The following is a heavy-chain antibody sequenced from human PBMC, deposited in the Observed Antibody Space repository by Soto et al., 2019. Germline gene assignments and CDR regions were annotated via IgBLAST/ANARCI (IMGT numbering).Heavy chain of an antibody. CDR1: GYTLSNFG. CDR2: ISADNGNT. Sequence: QVQLVQSRAEVKKPGASVKVSCKASGYTLSNFGISWVRQAPGQGLEWMGWISADNGNTDYAQKLQGRVTLTTDTSTNTAYMELRSLRSDDTAVYYCARGSYFYGSGKGYFDYWGQGTLVTVSS. D-gene: IGHD3-10*01. CDR3: ARGSYFYGSGKGYFDY. J-gene: IGHJ4*02. V-gene: IGHV1-18*01.